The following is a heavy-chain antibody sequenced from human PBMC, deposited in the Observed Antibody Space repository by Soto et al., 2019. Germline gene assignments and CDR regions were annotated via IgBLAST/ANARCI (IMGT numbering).Heavy chain of an antibody. CDR2: ISPYKGRT. Sequence: ASVKVSCKASGYTFNTYGIIWVRQAPGKGLEWMGWISPYKGRTDYAQNFQGRLTMTTDTSTRTAYMELRSLRSDDTAVYYCAAEIYESGRCCSFDFGGRGSWVTVSS. V-gene: IGHV1-18*01. D-gene: IGHD2-15*01. CDR1: GYTFNTYG. J-gene: IGHJ4*02. CDR3: AAEIYESGRCCSFDF.